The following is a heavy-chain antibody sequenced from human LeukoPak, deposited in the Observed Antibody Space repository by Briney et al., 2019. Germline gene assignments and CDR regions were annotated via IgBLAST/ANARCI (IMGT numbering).Heavy chain of an antibody. D-gene: IGHD6-13*01. CDR3: ARTADDGSSWYTDFDY. CDR1: GFTFSSYW. J-gene: IGHJ4*02. V-gene: IGHV3-74*01. CDR2: INSDGSST. Sequence: GGSLRLSCAASGFTFSSYWMHWVRQAPGKGLVWVSRINSDGSSTSYADSVKGRFTISRDNAKNTLYLQVNSLRAEDTAVYYCARTADDGSSWYTDFDYWGQGTLVTVSS.